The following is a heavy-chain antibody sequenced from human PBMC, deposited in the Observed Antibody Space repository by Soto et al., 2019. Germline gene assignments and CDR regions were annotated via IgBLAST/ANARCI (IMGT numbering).Heavy chain of an antibody. J-gene: IGHJ4*02. CDR1: AFTSTRYS. Sequence: GGPRRPPGAPPAFTSTRYSRNWARQAPGKGLEWVSSISSTNNYIYYADSMKGRFTVSRDNAKNSVYLEMNSLSAEDTAVYYCARESEDLTSNFDYWGQGTLVTVSS. CDR3: ARESEDLTSNFDY. CDR2: ISSTNNYI. V-gene: IGHV3-21*01.